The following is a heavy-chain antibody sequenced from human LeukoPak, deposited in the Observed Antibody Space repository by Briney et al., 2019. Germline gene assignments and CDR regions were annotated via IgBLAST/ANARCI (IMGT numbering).Heavy chain of an antibody. CDR3: ARDDPAAGTPYYYYMDV. Sequence: PSETLSLTCTVSGGSISSYYWSWFRQPAGKGLEWIGRIYTSGSTNYNPSLKSRVTMSLDTSNNQFSLKLSSVTAADTAVYYCARDDPAAGTPYYYYMDVWGKGTTVTVSS. CDR1: GGSISSYY. D-gene: IGHD6-13*01. CDR2: IYTSGST. J-gene: IGHJ6*03. V-gene: IGHV4-4*07.